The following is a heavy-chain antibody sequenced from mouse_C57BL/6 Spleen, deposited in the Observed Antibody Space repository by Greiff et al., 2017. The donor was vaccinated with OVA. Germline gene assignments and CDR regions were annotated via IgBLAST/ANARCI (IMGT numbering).Heavy chain of an antibody. Sequence: EVKLMESGGDLVKPGGSLKLSCAASGFTFSSYGMSWVRQTPDKRLEWVATISSGGSYTYYPDSVKGRFTISRDNAKNTLYLQMSSLKSEDTAMYYCAKLDYDDYFGYWGQGTTLTVAS. D-gene: IGHD2-4*01. CDR3: AKLDYDDYFGY. CDR1: GFTFSSYG. J-gene: IGHJ2*01. V-gene: IGHV5-6*01. CDR2: ISSGGSYT.